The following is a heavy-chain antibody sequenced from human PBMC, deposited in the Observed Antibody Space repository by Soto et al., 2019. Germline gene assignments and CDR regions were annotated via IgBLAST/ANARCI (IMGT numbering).Heavy chain of an antibody. D-gene: IGHD3-16*02. Sequence: SQTLSLTCVISGDSVSSNSAAWNWIRQSPSGGLEWLGRTYYRSRWYNDYAVSVRSRITINPDTSKNQFSLQLNSVTPEDTAVYYCARDPYYDYIWGSYRFVAFDIWGQGTMVTVSS. CDR3: ARDPYYDYIWGSYRFVAFDI. J-gene: IGHJ3*02. CDR2: TYYRSRWYN. V-gene: IGHV6-1*01. CDR1: GDSVSSNSAA.